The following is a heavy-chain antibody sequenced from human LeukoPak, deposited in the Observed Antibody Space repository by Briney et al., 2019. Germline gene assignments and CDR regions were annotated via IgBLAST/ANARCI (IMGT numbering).Heavy chain of an antibody. V-gene: IGHV3-21*01. CDR2: ISSSSSYI. J-gene: IGHJ4*02. CDR3: ARDVGREDDY. CDR1: GFAFSSYS. D-gene: IGHD2-15*01. Sequence: GSLRLSCAASGFAFSSYSMNWVRQAPGKGLEWVSSISSSSSYIYYADSVKGRFTISRDNAKNSLYLQMNSLRAEDTAVYYCARDVGREDDYWGQGTLATVSS.